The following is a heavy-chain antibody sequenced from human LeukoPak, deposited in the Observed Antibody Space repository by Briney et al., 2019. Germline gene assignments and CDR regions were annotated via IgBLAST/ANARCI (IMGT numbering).Heavy chain of an antibody. V-gene: IGHV4-59*01. CDR1: GGSISSYY. Sequence: SETLSLTCTVSGGSISSYYWSWIRQPPGKGLEWIGYIYYSGSTNYNPSLKSRVTISVDTSKNQFSLKLSSVTAADTAVYYCAKALDSDSSGYYYPTPFDYWGQGTLVTVSS. CDR2: IYYSGST. D-gene: IGHD3-22*01. J-gene: IGHJ4*02. CDR3: AKALDSDSSGYYYPTPFDY.